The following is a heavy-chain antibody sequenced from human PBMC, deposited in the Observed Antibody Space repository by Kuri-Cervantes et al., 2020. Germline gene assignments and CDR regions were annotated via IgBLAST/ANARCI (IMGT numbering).Heavy chain of an antibody. CDR2: IYYSGST. J-gene: IGHJ6*03. CDR1: GFTFSSYG. Sequence: GSLRLSCAASGFTFSSYGMHWIRQPPGKGLEWIGYIYYSGSTNYNPSLKSRVTISVDTSKNQFSLKLSSVTAADTAVYYCARVVGYSSSWTFDYYYYMDVWGKGTTVTVSS. V-gene: IGHV4-59*01. D-gene: IGHD6-13*01. CDR3: ARVVGYSSSWTFDYYYYMDV.